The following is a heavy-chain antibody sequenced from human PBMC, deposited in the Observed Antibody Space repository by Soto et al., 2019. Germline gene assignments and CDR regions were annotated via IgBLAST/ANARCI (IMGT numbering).Heavy chain of an antibody. V-gene: IGHV3-30*19. CDR3: ARWGTTGGLEL. J-gene: IGHJ4*02. CDR1: GFRFKSFV. Sequence: QLVESGGGVVQPGTSLRLSCAASGFRFKSFVMHWVRQVPGKGLQWVALTSYDGNTKYYGDSVQGRFIVSRDNSKNTLDLQMDSLRLEDTAFYYCARWGTTGGLELWGQVTLVSVSS. D-gene: IGHD3-16*01. CDR2: TSYDGNTK.